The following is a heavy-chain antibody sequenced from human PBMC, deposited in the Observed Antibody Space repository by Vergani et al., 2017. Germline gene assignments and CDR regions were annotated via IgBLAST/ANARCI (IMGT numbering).Heavy chain of an antibody. D-gene: IGHD1-1*01. V-gene: IGHV4-34*01. Sequence: QVQLQESGPGLVKPSETLSLTCTVSGGSISSYYWSWIRQPPGKGLEWIGEINHSGSTNYNPSLKSRVTISVDTSKNQFSLKLSSVTAADTAVYYCARGLDRERLPDYWGQGTLVTVSS. J-gene: IGHJ4*02. CDR2: INHSGST. CDR1: GGSISSYY. CDR3: ARGLDRERLPDY.